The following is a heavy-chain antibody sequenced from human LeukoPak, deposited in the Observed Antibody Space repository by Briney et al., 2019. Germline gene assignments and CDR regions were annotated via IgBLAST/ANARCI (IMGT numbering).Heavy chain of an antibody. Sequence: GGSLRLSCAASGFTVSSNYMSWVRQAPGKGLEWVANIQQDGSGRHYADSVKGRFTVSRDNAKNSLYLQMNSLRAEDTAVYYCANLVLIPGEDYFDYWGQGTLVSVSS. CDR1: GFTVSSNY. CDR2: IQQDGSGR. J-gene: IGHJ4*02. V-gene: IGHV3-7*01. D-gene: IGHD2-8*01. CDR3: ANLVLIPGEDYFDY.